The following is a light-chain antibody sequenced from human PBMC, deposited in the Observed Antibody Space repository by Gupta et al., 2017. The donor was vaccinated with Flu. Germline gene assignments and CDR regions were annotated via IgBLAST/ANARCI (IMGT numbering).Light chain of an antibody. CDR3: SADTSSYTYV. J-gene: IGLJ1*01. Sequence: QSALTQPPSVSGSPGPSVTISCTGTSSDIGTYNRVSWYQQPPGTAPKLIIYEVSNRPSGVPDRFSGSKSGNTASLTISGLQGEDEADYYGSADTSSYTYVFGTGTKVTVL. CDR2: EVS. V-gene: IGLV2-18*02. CDR1: SSDIGTYNR.